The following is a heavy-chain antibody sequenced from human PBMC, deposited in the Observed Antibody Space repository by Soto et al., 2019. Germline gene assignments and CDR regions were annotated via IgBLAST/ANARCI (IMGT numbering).Heavy chain of an antibody. CDR3: ARGRYSNYVPWFDP. CDR2: IYYSGST. Sequence: PSETLSLTCTVSGGSISSGDYYWSWIRQPPGKGLEWIGYIYYSGSTYYNPSLKSRVTISVDTSKNQFSLKLSSVTAADTAVYYCARGRYSNYVPWFDPWGQGTLVTVSS. J-gene: IGHJ5*02. CDR1: GGSISSGDYY. V-gene: IGHV4-30-4*01. D-gene: IGHD4-4*01.